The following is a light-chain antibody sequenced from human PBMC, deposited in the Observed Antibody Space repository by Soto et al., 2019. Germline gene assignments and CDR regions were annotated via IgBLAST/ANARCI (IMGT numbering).Light chain of an antibody. CDR3: QQYNNWPRT. CDR1: QSVSSSY. V-gene: IGKV3-20*01. CDR2: GAS. Sequence: EIVLTQSAGAVSLSPGERATLSCRASQSVSSSYLAWYQQKLGQAPRLLIYGASSRATGIPDRFSGSGSGTEFTLTISSLQSEDFAVYYCQQYNNWPRTFGQGTKVDIK. J-gene: IGKJ1*01.